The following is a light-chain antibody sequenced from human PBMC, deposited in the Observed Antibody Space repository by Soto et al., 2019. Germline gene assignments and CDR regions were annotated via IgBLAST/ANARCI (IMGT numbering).Light chain of an antibody. CDR3: QQYKSWPRT. V-gene: IGKV3-15*01. CDR2: GAS. J-gene: IGKJ1*01. CDR1: ESVSSN. Sequence: EIVMTQSPATLSVSPWERATLSCRASESVSSNLAWYQQKPGQAHRLLIYGASTRATGIPATFSGSGSGTEFTLTISSLQSEDFAVYYCQQYKSWPRTFGQATKVDI.